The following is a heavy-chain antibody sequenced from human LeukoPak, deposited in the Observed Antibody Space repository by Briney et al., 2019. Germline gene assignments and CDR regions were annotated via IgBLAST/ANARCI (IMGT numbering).Heavy chain of an antibody. V-gene: IGHV4-4*09. CDR3: ASTRRAAVAGRFDS. J-gene: IGHJ4*02. D-gene: IGHD6-19*01. Sequence: SETLSLTCTVSGASMSSNYWSWIRQPPGKGLEWIGYIYHSGNTNYSPSLESRVTMSVDGSKNQFSLRVHFVSAADTAVYYCASTRRAAVAGRFDSWGQGTLVTVSS. CDR2: IYHSGNT. CDR1: GASMSSNY.